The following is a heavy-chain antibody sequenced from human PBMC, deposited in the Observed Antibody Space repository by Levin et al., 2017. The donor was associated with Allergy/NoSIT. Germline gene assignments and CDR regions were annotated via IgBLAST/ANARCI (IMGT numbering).Heavy chain of an antibody. D-gene: IGHD6-19*01. CDR1: GGSLSKCY. J-gene: IGHJ3*02. CDR2: IYYRGST. V-gene: IGHV4-59*08. Sequence: PSQTLSLTCTVSGGSLSKCYGSWIRQPPGKGLEWIGYIYYRGSTSYNPFLKDRLTISGDTSKNQLSLRLSSVTAADTAVYYCASQRGWSSLYAFDMWGQGSMVLLSA. CDR3: ASQRGWSSLYAFDM.